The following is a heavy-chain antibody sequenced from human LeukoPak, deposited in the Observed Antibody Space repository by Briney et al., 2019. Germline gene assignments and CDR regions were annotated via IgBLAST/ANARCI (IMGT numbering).Heavy chain of an antibody. Sequence: GGSLRLSCAASGFTFSSYGMHWVRQAPGKGLEWVAFIRYDGSNKYYADSVKGRFTVSRDNAKNSLYLQMSSLRAEDTAVYYCARNSKGYSGYDLGGGYDYWGQGTLVTVSS. CDR1: GFTFSSYG. CDR2: IRYDGSNK. CDR3: ARNSKGYSGYDLGGGYDY. J-gene: IGHJ4*02. V-gene: IGHV3-30*02. D-gene: IGHD5-12*01.